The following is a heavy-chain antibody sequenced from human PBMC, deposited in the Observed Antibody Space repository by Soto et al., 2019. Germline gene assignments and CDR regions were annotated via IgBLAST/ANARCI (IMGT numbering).Heavy chain of an antibody. D-gene: IGHD3-3*01. Sequence: QVQLVQSEAEVKKPGASLKVSCRASGYNFANYGISWVRQSPGQGLEWMGWISADNGVTKYAQSGEGRGTMTAITSTSTAYMEMWSLGTDDPSEYYCARDGAYNGFWGGGMELYSYNIDVWGQGTTVTV. V-gene: IGHV1-18*01. CDR3: ARDGAYNGFWGGGMELYSYNIDV. CDR2: ISADNGVT. J-gene: IGHJ6*02. CDR1: GYNFANYG.